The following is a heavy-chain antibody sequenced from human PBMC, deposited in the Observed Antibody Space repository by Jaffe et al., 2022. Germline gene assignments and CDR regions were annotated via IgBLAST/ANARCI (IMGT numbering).Heavy chain of an antibody. J-gene: IGHJ1*01. CDR2: ISSSGSTI. CDR1: GFTFSSYE. D-gene: IGHD3-22*01. CDR3: ARGALPYYYDSSGFYFQH. Sequence: EVQLVESGGGLVQPGGSLRLSCAASGFTFSSYEMNWVRQAPGKGLEWVSYISSSGSTIYYADSVKGRFTISRDNAKNSLYLQMNSLRAEDTAVYYCARGALPYYYDSSGFYFQHWGQGTLVTVSS. V-gene: IGHV3-48*03.